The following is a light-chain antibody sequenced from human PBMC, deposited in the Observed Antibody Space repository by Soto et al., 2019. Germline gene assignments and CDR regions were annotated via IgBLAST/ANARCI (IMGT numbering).Light chain of an antibody. CDR3: QHYTSWPLT. CDR2: DAS. Sequence: EIVMTQSPATLSVSPGERATLSCRASHGLSSRLAWYQEKPGQAPRLLIYDASTMATGVPARFSGSGSGTEFTLTISGLQSEDIAVYYCQHYTSWPLTFGGGTKVEIK. CDR1: HGLSSR. J-gene: IGKJ4*01. V-gene: IGKV3-15*01.